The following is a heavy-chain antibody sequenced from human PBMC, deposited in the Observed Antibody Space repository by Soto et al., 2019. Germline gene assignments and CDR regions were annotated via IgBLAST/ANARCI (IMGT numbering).Heavy chain of an antibody. CDR3: AKDRKQLEIYYYYGMDV. J-gene: IGHJ6*02. Sequence: GGSLRLSCAASGFTFSSYGMHWVRQAPGKGLEWVAVISYDVSNKYYADSVKGRFTISRDNSKNTLYLQMNSLRAEDTAVYYCAKDRKQLEIYYYYGMDVWGQGTRVTFSS. V-gene: IGHV3-30*18. D-gene: IGHD6-6*01. CDR2: ISYDVSNK. CDR1: GFTFSSYG.